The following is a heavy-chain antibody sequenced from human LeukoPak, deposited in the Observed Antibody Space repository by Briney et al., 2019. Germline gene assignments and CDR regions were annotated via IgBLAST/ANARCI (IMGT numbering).Heavy chain of an antibody. CDR3: AKVQRSVAYDY. J-gene: IGHJ4*02. CDR1: GFDVISHD. V-gene: IGHV3-13*04. CDR2: IESPGDI. Sequence: GGSLRLSCAASGFDVISHDIHWVRQPIGKGLEWVSSIESPGDIYTISRESAENSVYLQMNNLRVVDTAIYYCAKVQRSVAYDYWGRGTLVTVSS.